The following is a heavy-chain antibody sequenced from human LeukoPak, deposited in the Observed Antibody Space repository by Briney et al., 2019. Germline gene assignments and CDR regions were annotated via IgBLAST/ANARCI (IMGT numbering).Heavy chain of an antibody. Sequence: SVKVSCKASGGTFSSYTISWVRQAPGQGLEWMGRIIPILGIANYAQKFQGRVTITADKSTSTAYMELSSLRSEDTAVYYCAREGLVIRAPFDIWGQGTMVTVSS. CDR1: GGTFSSYT. J-gene: IGHJ3*02. CDR3: AREGLVIRAPFDI. CDR2: IIPILGIA. V-gene: IGHV1-69*04. D-gene: IGHD2/OR15-2a*01.